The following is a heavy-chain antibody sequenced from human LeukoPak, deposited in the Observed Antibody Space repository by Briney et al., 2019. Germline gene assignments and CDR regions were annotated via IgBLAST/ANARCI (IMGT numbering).Heavy chain of an antibody. J-gene: IGHJ4*02. CDR1: GFTFSSYW. CDR3: ATEVSTSYGY. CDR2: INSDGSST. Sequence: PGGSLRLSCAASGFTFSSYWMHWVRQAPGKGLVWVSRINSDGSSTSYADSVKGRFTISRDNAKNTLYLQVNSLRAEDTAVYYCATEVSTSYGYWGQGTLVTVPS. V-gene: IGHV3-74*01. D-gene: IGHD2-21*01.